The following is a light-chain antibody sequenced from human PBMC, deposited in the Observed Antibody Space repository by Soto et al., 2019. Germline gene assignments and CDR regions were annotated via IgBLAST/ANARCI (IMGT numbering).Light chain of an antibody. Sequence: IQMTQARSTLSGYVGERVTSTWRASQSISNWLAWYQQKPGKAPNLLIYDASSLDSRVPSRFSGSGSGTEFTLTISSLQPDDFAPYYCQQYNSYPYTFGQGTKVDI. CDR2: DAS. V-gene: IGKV1-5*01. CDR3: QQYNSYPYT. CDR1: QSISNW. J-gene: IGKJ2*01.